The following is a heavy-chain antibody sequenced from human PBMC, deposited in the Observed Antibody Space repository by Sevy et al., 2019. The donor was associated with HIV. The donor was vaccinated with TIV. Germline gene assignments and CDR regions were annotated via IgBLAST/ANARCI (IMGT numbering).Heavy chain of an antibody. V-gene: IGHV1-24*01. CDR3: AVTIFGVVGGYFDL. J-gene: IGHJ2*01. CDR2: FDPEDGET. CDR1: GYTLTELS. Sequence: ASVKVSCKVSGYTLTELSMHWVRQAPGKGLEWMGGFDPEDGETIYAQKFQGRVTMTEDTSTDTAYMELSSLRSEDTVVYYCAVTIFGVVGGYFDLWDRGTLVTVSS. D-gene: IGHD3-3*01.